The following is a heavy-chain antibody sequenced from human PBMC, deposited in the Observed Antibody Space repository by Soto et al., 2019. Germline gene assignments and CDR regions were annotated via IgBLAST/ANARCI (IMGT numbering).Heavy chain of an antibody. CDR2: ISGGGRPI. Sequence: EVQLVESGGGSVQPGGSLRLSCAASGFTFSTFSMNWVRQDTGRGLEWISYISGGGRPISYADSVKGRFTISRDNAKNSLYLQMDSLTDEDTAVYYCARDLGWAFDSWGQGTLVTVSS. CDR3: ARDLGWAFDS. D-gene: IGHD6-19*01. CDR1: GFTFSTFS. J-gene: IGHJ4*02. V-gene: IGHV3-48*02.